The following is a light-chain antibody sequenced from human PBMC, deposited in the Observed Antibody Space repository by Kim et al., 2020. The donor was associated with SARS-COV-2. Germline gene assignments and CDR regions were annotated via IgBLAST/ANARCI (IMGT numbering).Light chain of an antibody. J-gene: IGKJ2*01. CDR1: QGVGTS. CDR2: AAS. CDR3: QKYDSAPQT. V-gene: IGKV1-27*01. Sequence: LSASVGDRVTITCRASQGVGTSLAWYQQKPGKVPKLLIYAASNLHSGVPSRFSGSGSGTDFTLTIDTLQPEDFATYYCQKYDSAPQTFGPGTKLEIK.